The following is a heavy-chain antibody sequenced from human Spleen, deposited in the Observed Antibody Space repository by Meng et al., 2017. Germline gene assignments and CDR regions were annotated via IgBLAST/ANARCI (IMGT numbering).Heavy chain of an antibody. J-gene: IGHJ4*02. CDR3: ARRGSSWYFDS. D-gene: IGHD6-13*01. CDR2: IYYSGST. CDR1: GGSISGSSYY. V-gene: IGHV4-39*01. Sequence: LPLQASGPGPVKASENLSLTCTVSGGSISGSSYYWGWIRQPLGTGLEWIGSIYYSGSTYYNPSLKSRVTISGDTSKNQFSLKLSSVTAADTAVYYCARRGSSWYFDSWGQGALVTVSS.